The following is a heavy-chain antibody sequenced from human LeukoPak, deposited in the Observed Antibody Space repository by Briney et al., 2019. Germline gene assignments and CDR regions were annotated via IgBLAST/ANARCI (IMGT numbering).Heavy chain of an antibody. Sequence: SETLSLTCTVPSGSISTSNYYWGWVRQPPGKALEWIGNIFYSGSTYYSPSLKSRVTISVDKPKNQFSLKLRSVTAADTAVYYCAKKDYYYMDVWGKGTTVTVSS. CDR3: AKKDYYYMDV. CDR2: IFYSGST. V-gene: IGHV4-39*07. CDR1: SGSISTSNYY. J-gene: IGHJ6*03.